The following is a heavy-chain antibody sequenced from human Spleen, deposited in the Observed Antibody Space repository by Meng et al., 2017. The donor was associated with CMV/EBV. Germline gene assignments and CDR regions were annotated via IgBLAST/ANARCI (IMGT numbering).Heavy chain of an antibody. V-gene: IGHV3-21*01. CDR3: ARRHRGYDDSTAYYNGHWFDP. D-gene: IGHD3-9*01. CDR1: GFTFSSYS. Sequence: GGSLRLSCAASGFTFSSYSMNWVRQAPGKGLEWVSSISSSSSYIYYADSVKGRFTISRDNAKNSLYLQMNSLRAEDTAVYYCARRHRGYDDSTAYYNGHWFDPWGQGTLVTVSS. CDR2: ISSSSSYI. J-gene: IGHJ5*02.